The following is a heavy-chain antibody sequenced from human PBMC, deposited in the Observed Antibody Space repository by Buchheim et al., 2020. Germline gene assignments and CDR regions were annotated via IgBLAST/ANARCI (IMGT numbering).Heavy chain of an antibody. Sequence: QVRLQESGPGLVKPSQTLSLTCTVSGGSISSGDYYWSWIRQPPGKGLEWIGYIYYSGSTYYNPSLKSRVTISVDTSKNQFSLKLSSVTAADTAVYYCASGWCCSGGSCYTYYGMDVWGQGTT. CDR1: GGSISSGDYY. CDR3: ASGWCCSGGSCYTYYGMDV. V-gene: IGHV4-30-4*01. D-gene: IGHD2-15*01. CDR2: IYYSGST. J-gene: IGHJ6*02.